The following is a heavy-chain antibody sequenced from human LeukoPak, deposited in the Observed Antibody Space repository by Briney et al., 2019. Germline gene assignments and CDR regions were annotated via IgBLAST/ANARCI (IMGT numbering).Heavy chain of an antibody. V-gene: IGHV4-38-2*02. CDR2: IYYSGTT. D-gene: IGHD5-18*01. J-gene: IGHJ5*02. Sequence: SETLSLTCTVSGYSISSGYYWGWIRQPPGKGLEWIGSIYYSGTTHYNPSLESRVTISVDTSKNQFSLKLASVTAADTAIYYCAKGAGVFSYYNRFDPWGQGTLVTVSS. CDR1: GYSISSGYY. CDR3: AKGAGVFSYYNRFDP.